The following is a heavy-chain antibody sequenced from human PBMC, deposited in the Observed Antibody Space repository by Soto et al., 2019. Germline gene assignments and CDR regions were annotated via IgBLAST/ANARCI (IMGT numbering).Heavy chain of an antibody. J-gene: IGHJ6*02. Sequence: SVKVSCKASGFTFSSSAVQWVRQARGQRLEWIGWIVVGSGNTIHAQKFQERVSITRDLSTSTAYMELSSLRSEDTGVYYCAAKGQQHLGYYNGLEVWGQGTTVTVSS. CDR1: GFTFSSSA. CDR3: AAKGQQHLGYYNGLEV. CDR2: IVVGSGNT. V-gene: IGHV1-58*01. D-gene: IGHD6-13*01.